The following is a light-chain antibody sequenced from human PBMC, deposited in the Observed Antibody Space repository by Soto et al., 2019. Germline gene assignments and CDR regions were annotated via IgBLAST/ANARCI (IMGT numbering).Light chain of an antibody. CDR1: SSDVGSHNL. CDR2: EGT. V-gene: IGLV2-23*01. J-gene: IGLJ2*01. Sequence: QAASVSGSPGQSITISCTGSSSDVGSHNLVSWYQQHPGKAPKLMIHEGTKRPSGVSNRFSGSKSGDTASLTISGLQAEDEADYYCCSYAGSSTFVVFGGGTKLTVL. CDR3: CSYAGSSTFVV.